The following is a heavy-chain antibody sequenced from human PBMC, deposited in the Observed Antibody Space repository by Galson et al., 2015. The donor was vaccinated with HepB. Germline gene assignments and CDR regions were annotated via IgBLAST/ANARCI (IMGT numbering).Heavy chain of an antibody. CDR3: ARGIAARTYFDY. D-gene: IGHD6-6*01. Sequence: SLRLSCAASGFTFSRYGMHWVRQAPGKGLEWVAVIWYDGSNKYYADSVKGRFTISRDNSKNTLYLQMNSLRAEDTAVYYCARGIAARTYFDYWGQGTLVTVSS. CDR2: IWYDGSNK. V-gene: IGHV3-33*01. CDR1: GFTFSRYG. J-gene: IGHJ4*02.